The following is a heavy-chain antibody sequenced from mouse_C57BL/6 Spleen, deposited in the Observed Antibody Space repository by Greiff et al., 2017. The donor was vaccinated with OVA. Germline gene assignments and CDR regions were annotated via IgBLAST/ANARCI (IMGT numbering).Heavy chain of an antibody. D-gene: IGHD2-4*01. CDR3: ARGYDYEWFAY. CDR1: GYTFTDYY. CDR2: IYPGSGNT. J-gene: IGHJ3*01. V-gene: IGHV1-76*01. Sequence: QVQLKQSGAELVRPGASVKLSCKASGYTFTDYYINWVKQRPGQGLEWIARIYPGSGNTYYNEKFKGKATLTAEKSSSTAYMQLSSLTSEDSAVYFCARGYDYEWFAYWGQGTLVTVSA.